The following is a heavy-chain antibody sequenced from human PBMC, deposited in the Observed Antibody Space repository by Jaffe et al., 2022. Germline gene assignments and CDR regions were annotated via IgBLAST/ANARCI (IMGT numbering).Heavy chain of an antibody. J-gene: IGHJ3*02. V-gene: IGHV3-15*01. Sequence: EVQLVESGGGLVKPGGSLRLSCAASGFTFSNAWMSWVRQAPGKGLEWVGRIKSKTDGGTTDYAAPVKGRFTISRDDSKNTLYLQMNSLKTEDTAVYYCTTDPLWGVVVAASSAAFDIWGQGTMVTVSS. CDR2: IKSKTDGGTT. D-gene: IGHD2-15*01. CDR1: GFTFSNAW. CDR3: TTDPLWGVVVAASSAAFDI.